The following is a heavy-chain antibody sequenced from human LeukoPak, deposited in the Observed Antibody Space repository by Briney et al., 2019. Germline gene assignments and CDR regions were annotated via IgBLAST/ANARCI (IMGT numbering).Heavy chain of an antibody. CDR3: ARAEILVVVTAILDY. CDR2: INPNSCGT. J-gene: IGHJ4*02. V-gene: IGHV1-2*02. D-gene: IGHD2-21*02. Sequence: ASVKVSCKASGYTFTGYYMHWVRQATAQGLEGMGWINPNSCGTNYAQKFHGRVILTMDTSIRTVHMEPSRLRSDDTAVYYFARAEILVVVTAILDYWGQGTLVTVSS. CDR1: GYTFTGYY.